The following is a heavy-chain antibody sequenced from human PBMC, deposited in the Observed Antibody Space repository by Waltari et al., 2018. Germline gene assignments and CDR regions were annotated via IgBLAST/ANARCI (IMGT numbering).Heavy chain of an antibody. CDR2: INGDGYRT. V-gene: IGHV3-74*01. D-gene: IGHD6-19*01. CDR1: GFPFGNYW. Sequence: EVQLVESGGGLVQPGGSLSPPCAACGFPFGNYWMHWVRHGPGKGLVWVSRINGDGYRTDYADSVTGRFTVSRDNARNTVYLQMNSLRAEDTAVYYCARLEAEQWLGDYWGQGTLVTVSS. CDR3: ARLEAEQWLGDY. J-gene: IGHJ4*02.